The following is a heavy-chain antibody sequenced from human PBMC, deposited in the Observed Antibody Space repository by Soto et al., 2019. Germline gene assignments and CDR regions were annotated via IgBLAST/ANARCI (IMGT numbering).Heavy chain of an antibody. Sequence: EVHLLESGGGVVQPGGSLRLSCEASGFIFSSYAMSWVRQAPGKGLEWVSVISGSGDTTYYADSVKGRFTISRDNSRNRLYMQMDSLTAGETALYHRAKGFTPVTASDAFDMWGRGTMVTVSS. CDR2: ISGSGDTT. CDR3: AKGFTPVTASDAFDM. CDR1: GFIFSSYA. J-gene: IGHJ3*02. V-gene: IGHV3-23*01. D-gene: IGHD4-17*01.